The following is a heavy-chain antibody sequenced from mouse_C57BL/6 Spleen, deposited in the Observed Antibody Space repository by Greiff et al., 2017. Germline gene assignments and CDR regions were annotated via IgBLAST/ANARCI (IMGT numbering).Heavy chain of an antibody. CDR1: GYTFTDYE. CDR3: TRDYYLGFDY. V-gene: IGHV1-15*01. Sequence: QVQLKQSGAELVRPGASVTLSCKASGYTFTDYEMHWVKQTPVHGLEWIGAIDPETGGTAYNQKFKGKAILTADKSSSTAYMELRSLTSEDSAVYYCTRDYYLGFDYWGQGTTLTVSS. J-gene: IGHJ2*01. D-gene: IGHD1-1*01. CDR2: IDPETGGT.